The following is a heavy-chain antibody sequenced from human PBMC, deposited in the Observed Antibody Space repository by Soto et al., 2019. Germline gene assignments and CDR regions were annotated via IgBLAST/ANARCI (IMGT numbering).Heavy chain of an antibody. CDR1: GFTFSSYG. D-gene: IGHD5-12*01. J-gene: IGHJ4*02. Sequence: QVQLVESGGGVVQPGRSLRLSCAASGFTFSSYGMHWVRQAPGKGLEWVAVISYDGSNKYYADSVKGRFTISRDNSKNTLYLQMNSLRAEDTAVYYCAKDRAYSGYDWFDYWGQGTLVTVSS. V-gene: IGHV3-30*18. CDR2: ISYDGSNK. CDR3: AKDRAYSGYDWFDY.